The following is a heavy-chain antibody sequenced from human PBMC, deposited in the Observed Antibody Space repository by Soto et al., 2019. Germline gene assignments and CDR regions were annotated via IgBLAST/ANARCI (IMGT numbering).Heavy chain of an antibody. CDR3: ARVPTGSYGVWNS. V-gene: IGHV3-74*01. Sequence: EVQLVEFGGDLVQPGGSLRLSCAASGFTFSSYWMHWVRQAPGKGLVWVSRINTAGTTTAYADSVKGRFTISRDNAKNTLYLQMNSLRVEDTAVYYCARVPTGSYGVWNSWGQGTLVTVSS. D-gene: IGHD1-26*01. CDR2: INTAGTTT. CDR1: GFTFSSYW. J-gene: IGHJ4*02.